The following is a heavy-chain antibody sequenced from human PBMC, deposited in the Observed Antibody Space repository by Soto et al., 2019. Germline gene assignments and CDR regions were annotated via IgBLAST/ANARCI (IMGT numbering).Heavy chain of an antibody. Sequence: QVQLQQWGAGLLKPSETLSLTCAVYGGSFSGYYWSWIRQPPGKGLEWIGEINHSGSTNYNPSLKSRVTISVDTSKNQFSLKLSSVTAADTAVYYCARANDYGDFDIWGQGTMVTVSS. CDR1: GGSFSGYY. CDR2: INHSGST. J-gene: IGHJ3*02. D-gene: IGHD4-17*01. CDR3: ARANDYGDFDI. V-gene: IGHV4-34*01.